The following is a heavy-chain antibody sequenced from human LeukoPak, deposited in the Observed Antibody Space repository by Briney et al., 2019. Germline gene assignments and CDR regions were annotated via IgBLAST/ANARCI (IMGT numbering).Heavy chain of an antibody. CDR3: ANWGMNGAYYFDY. Sequence: GGSLRLSCAASGFTFSSYWMSWVRQAPGKGLEWVANIKQDGSEKYYVDSVKGRFTISRDNAKNSLYLQMHSLRAEDTAVYYCANWGMNGAYYFDYWGQGTLVTVSS. D-gene: IGHD7-27*01. CDR1: GFTFSSYW. J-gene: IGHJ4*02. CDR2: IKQDGSEK. V-gene: IGHV3-7*01.